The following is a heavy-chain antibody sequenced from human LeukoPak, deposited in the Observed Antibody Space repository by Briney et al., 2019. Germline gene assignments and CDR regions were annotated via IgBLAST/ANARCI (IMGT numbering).Heavy chain of an antibody. Sequence: SVKVSCKASGGTFSSYAISWVRQAPGQGLEWMGGIIPIFGTANYAQKFQGRVTITADESTSTAYMELSSLRSEDTAVYYCARDRLHYGEYEKTFDYWGQGTLVTVSS. V-gene: IGHV1-69*01. CDR3: ARDRLHYGEYEKTFDY. J-gene: IGHJ4*02. D-gene: IGHD4-17*01. CDR1: GGTFSSYA. CDR2: IIPIFGTA.